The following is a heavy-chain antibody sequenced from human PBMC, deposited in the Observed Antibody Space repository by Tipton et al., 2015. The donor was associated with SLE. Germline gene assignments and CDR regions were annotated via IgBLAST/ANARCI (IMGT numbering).Heavy chain of an antibody. CDR2: IYTSGNT. CDR3: ARADIAAAGTGRDY. V-gene: IGHV4-4*08. Sequence: TLSLTCTVSGGSISGSYWNWIRQPPGRGLEWIGYIYTSGNTDYNPSLKSRVTISVDTSKNQLSLKLNSVTAADTAVYYCARADIAAAGTGRDYWGQGTLVTVSS. D-gene: IGHD6-13*01. J-gene: IGHJ4*02. CDR1: GGSISGSY.